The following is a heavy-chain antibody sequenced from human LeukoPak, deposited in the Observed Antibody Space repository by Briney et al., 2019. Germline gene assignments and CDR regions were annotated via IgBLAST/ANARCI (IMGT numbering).Heavy chain of an antibody. Sequence: GESLKISCKTSGYSFSIYWIGWVRQMPGQDLEWMGIIFPGDSDTKYSPSFQGQVTISADKSISTAYLQWSSLKASDTAMYYCARQMAAAAPWYFDYWGQGTLVTVSS. J-gene: IGHJ4*02. CDR2: IFPGDSDT. CDR1: GYSFSIYW. CDR3: ARQMAAAAPWYFDY. D-gene: IGHD6-13*01. V-gene: IGHV5-51*01.